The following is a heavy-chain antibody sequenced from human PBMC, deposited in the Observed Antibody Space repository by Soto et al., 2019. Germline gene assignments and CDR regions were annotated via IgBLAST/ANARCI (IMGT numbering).Heavy chain of an antibody. Sequence: GESLKISCKGSGYSFTSYWIGWVRQMPGKGLEWMGIIYPGDSDTRYSPSFQGQVTISADKSISTAYLQWSSLKASDTAMYYCARGLQQLIASEYNWFDPWGQGTLVTVSS. D-gene: IGHD6-13*01. CDR2: IYPGDSDT. V-gene: IGHV5-51*01. CDR1: GYSFTSYW. J-gene: IGHJ5*02. CDR3: ARGLQQLIASEYNWFDP.